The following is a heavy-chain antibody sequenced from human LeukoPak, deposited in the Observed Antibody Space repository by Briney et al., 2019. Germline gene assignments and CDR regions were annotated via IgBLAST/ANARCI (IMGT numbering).Heavy chain of an antibody. J-gene: IGHJ4*02. CDR1: CGSISSYY. CDR2: IYYSGST. Sequence: AETLSLTCTVSCGSISSYYWSWIRQPPGKGLEWIGYIYYSGSTNYNPSLKSRVTISVDTSKNQFSLKLSSVTAADTAMYYCARQTVTTGVDYWGQGTLVTVSS. CDR3: ARQTVTTGVDY. V-gene: IGHV4-59*08. D-gene: IGHD1-7*01.